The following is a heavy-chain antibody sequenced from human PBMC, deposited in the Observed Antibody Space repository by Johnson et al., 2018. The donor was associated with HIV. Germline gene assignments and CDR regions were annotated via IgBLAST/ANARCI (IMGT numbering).Heavy chain of an antibody. V-gene: IGHV3-30*02. CDR1: GFTFSRYG. Sequence: QVQLVESGGGVVQPGGSLRLSCAASGFTFSRYGMHWVRQAPGKGLAWVAFIRYDGSNKYYVDSVKCRFTISRDNSKNTLYLQMNSLRGEDMAVYYCAKASHWAFDIWGQGTMVTVSS. CDR3: AKASHWAFDI. D-gene: IGHD1-1*01. J-gene: IGHJ3*02. CDR2: IRYDGSNK.